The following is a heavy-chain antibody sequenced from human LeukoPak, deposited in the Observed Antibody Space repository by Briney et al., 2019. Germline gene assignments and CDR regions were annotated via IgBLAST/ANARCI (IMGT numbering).Heavy chain of an antibody. J-gene: IGHJ6*03. CDR1: GFTLSSVW. Sequence: PGGSLRLSCAASGFTLSSVWMSWVRQAPGKGLEWVANIKQDGSEKYYVDSVKGRFTISRDNAKNSLYLQMNSLRAEDTTVYYCARDMAMRGYYYMDFWGKGTTVTVSS. V-gene: IGHV3-7*01. CDR3: ARDMAMRGYYYMDF. D-gene: IGHD3-10*01. CDR2: IKQDGSEK.